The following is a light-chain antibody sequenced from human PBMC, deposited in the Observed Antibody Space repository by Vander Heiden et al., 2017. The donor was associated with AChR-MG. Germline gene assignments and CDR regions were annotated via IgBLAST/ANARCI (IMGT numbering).Light chain of an antibody. V-gene: IGKV1-39*01. CDR2: GSL. CDR3: QQSYRTPWT. Sequence: DIQMTQSPSSLSASVGDRVTITCRASQSITSYLNWYQQKPGKAPKLLIYGSLSLESGVPSRFGGGGFGTDFTLSISNLQPEDFATYYCQQSYRTPWTFGQGTRVEIK. J-gene: IGKJ1*01. CDR1: QSITSY.